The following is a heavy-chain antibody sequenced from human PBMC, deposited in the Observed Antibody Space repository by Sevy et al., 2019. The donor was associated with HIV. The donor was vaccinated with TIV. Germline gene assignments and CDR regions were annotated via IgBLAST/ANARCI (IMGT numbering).Heavy chain of an antibody. Sequence: GGSLKLSFTASGFTFSSYDMNWFRQAQGKGMEGFSKISSSGSSIYYADSVKGRFTISRDNAKNSLNLQMNSLRAEDTAVYYCTRNGGAFDNGFDPWGQGTLVTVSS. D-gene: IGHD2-8*01. CDR1: GFTFSSYD. CDR3: TRNGGAFDNGFDP. J-gene: IGHJ5*02. V-gene: IGHV3-48*03. CDR2: ISSSGSSI.